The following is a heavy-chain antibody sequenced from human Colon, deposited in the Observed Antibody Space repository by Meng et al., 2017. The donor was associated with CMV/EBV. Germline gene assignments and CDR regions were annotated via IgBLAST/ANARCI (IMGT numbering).Heavy chain of an antibody. J-gene: IGHJ5*01. CDR2: VYQTGST. Sequence: SLTCTVAGDTHSSLKWWGWVRQPPGKGLEWIREVYQTGSTTYNESLKSRIMITVDKSKNQFSLQLHSVTAADTAVYFCARRAGWFDSWGQGTLVTVSS. CDR3: ARRAGWFDS. V-gene: IGHV4-4*01. CDR1: GDTHSSLKW.